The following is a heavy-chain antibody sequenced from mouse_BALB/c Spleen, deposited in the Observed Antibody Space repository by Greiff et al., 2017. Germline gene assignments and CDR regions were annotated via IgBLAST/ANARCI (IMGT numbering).Heavy chain of an antibody. D-gene: IGHD2-4*01. Sequence: VQLQQSGAELVRPGSSVKISCKASGYAFSSYWMNWVKQRPGQGLEWIGQIYPGDGDTNYNGKFKGKATLTADQSSSTAYMQLSRLTSEDSAVYFCARRNYDYDGYFGYWGQGTTLTVSS. J-gene: IGHJ2*01. CDR1: GYAFSSYW. CDR2: IYPGDGDT. V-gene: IGHV1-80*01. CDR3: ARRNYDYDGYFGY.